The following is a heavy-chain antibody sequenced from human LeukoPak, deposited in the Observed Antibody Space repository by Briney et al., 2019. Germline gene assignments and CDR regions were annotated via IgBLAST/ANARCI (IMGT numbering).Heavy chain of an antibody. J-gene: IGHJ3*02. CDR3: ASVPRITMIVGKLGAFDI. D-gene: IGHD3-22*01. V-gene: IGHV4-61*02. CDR1: GGSISSGSYY. CDR2: IYISGTTTT. Sequence: SETLSLTCTVSGGSISSGSYYWSWIRQPAGKGLEWIGRIYISGTTTTTYNSSLKSRLTISIDTSKNQFSLRLSSVTAADTAVYYCASVPRITMIVGKLGAFDIWGQGTMVTVSS.